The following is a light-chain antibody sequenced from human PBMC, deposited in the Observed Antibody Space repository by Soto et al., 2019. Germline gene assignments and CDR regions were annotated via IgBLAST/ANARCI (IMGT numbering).Light chain of an antibody. J-gene: IGKJ2*01. CDR3: QQRYNTPYT. CDR1: QSISNF. CDR2: AAS. V-gene: IGKV1-39*01. Sequence: DIQMTQSPSSLSASVGDRVTITCRASQSISNFLNWYQQKPGKATELLIYAASSLHSGLPSRFSGSGSGTNFTLTISSLKPEDFATYSCQQRYNTPYTVAQGTKLEI.